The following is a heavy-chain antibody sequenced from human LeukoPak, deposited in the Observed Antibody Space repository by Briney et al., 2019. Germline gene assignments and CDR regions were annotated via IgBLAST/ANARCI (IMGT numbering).Heavy chain of an antibody. J-gene: IGHJ4*02. Sequence: SETLSLTCTVSGGSISSYYWSWIRQPPGKGLEWIGYIYYSGSTNYNPSLKSRVTISVDTPKNQFSLKLSSVTAADTAVYYCARDSYYGSGSYEYWGQGTLVTVSS. V-gene: IGHV4-59*01. CDR1: GGSISSYY. D-gene: IGHD3-10*01. CDR2: IYYSGST. CDR3: ARDSYYGSGSYEY.